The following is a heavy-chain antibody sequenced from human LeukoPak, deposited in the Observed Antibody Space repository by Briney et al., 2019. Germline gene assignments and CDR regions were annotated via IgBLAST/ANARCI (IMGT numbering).Heavy chain of an antibody. V-gene: IGHV4-39*01. D-gene: IGHD3-22*01. J-gene: IGHJ4*02. CDR1: GGSISSSYY. Sequence: SETLSLTCTVSGGSISSSYYWGWIRQPPGKGLEWIGSIYYSGSTYYNPSLKSRVTISVDTSKNQFSLKLSSVTAADTAVYYCARHEYYYDSSGPFFFWGQGTLVTVSS. CDR2: IYYSGST. CDR3: ARHEYYYDSSGPFFF.